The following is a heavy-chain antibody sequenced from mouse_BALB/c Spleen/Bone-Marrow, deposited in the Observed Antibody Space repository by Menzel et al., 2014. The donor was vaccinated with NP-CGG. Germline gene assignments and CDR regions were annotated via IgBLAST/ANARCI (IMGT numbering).Heavy chain of an antibody. J-gene: IGHJ3*01. V-gene: IGHV7-1*02. CDR2: SRNRAKYYTT. D-gene: IGHD2-10*02. CDR1: GFTFSDFY. Sequence: EVKLVESGGGLVQPGDSLRLSCATSGFTFSDFYMEWVRQPPEKRQEWIAASRNRAKYYTTEYSASVKGRFIVSRDTSQSVLYLQMNALRAEDTAIYYCARDVGYGNYFVYWGQGTLVTVSA. CDR3: ARDVGYGNYFVY.